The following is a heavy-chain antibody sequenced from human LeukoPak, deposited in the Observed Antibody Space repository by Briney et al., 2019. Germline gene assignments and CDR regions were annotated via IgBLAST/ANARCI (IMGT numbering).Heavy chain of an antibody. Sequence: ASVKVSCKASGGTFSSYAISWVRQAPGQGLEWMGGIIPILGTANYAQKFQGRVTITADESTSTAYMELSSLRSEDTAVYYCARHPTSGTLFGYYYYYMDVWGKGTTVTISS. D-gene: IGHD3-3*01. CDR1: GGTFSSYA. CDR2: IIPILGTA. J-gene: IGHJ6*03. V-gene: IGHV1-69*13. CDR3: ARHPTSGTLFGYYYYYMDV.